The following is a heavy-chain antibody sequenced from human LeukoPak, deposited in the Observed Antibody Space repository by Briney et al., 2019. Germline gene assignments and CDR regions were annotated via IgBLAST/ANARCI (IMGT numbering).Heavy chain of an antibody. CDR1: GDSISGYY. J-gene: IGHJ2*01. V-gene: IGHV4-59*08. CDR2: IYYSGST. Sequence: SETLSLTCTVSGDSISGYYWSWIRQPPGKALEWIGYIYYSGSTNYNPSLKSRVTISVDTSKNQFSLKLSSVTAADTAVYYCAKTVAGYWYFDLWGRGTLVTVSS. CDR3: AKTVAGYWYFDL. D-gene: IGHD6-19*01.